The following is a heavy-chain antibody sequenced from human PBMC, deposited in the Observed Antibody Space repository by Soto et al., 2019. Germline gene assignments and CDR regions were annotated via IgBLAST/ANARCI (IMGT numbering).Heavy chain of an antibody. J-gene: IGHJ4*02. Sequence: DVHVVETGGDLIQPGGSLRLSCAASGFSVSSTYMSWVRQAPGKGLEWVSTLSDRGTSHYADSVTGRFSVSRDNSKNTLYLQMNGLRVDDTAIYYCAGDYASGGYDFRGQGTQVTVSS. CDR1: GFSVSSTY. D-gene: IGHD5-12*01. CDR2: LSDRGTS. CDR3: AGDYASGGYDF. V-gene: IGHV3-53*02.